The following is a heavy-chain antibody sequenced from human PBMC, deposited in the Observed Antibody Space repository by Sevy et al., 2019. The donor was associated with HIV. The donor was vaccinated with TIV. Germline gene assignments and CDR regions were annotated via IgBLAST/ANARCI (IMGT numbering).Heavy chain of an antibody. Sequence: GGSLRLSCAASGFTFSSYGMHWVRQAPGKGLEWVAVIWYDGSNKYYADSVKGRFTISRDNSKNTLYLQMNSLRAEDTAVSYCAREISSSTPGMDVWGQGTTVTVSS. CDR3: AREISSSTPGMDV. D-gene: IGHD6-13*01. CDR2: IWYDGSNK. CDR1: GFTFSSYG. J-gene: IGHJ6*02. V-gene: IGHV3-33*01.